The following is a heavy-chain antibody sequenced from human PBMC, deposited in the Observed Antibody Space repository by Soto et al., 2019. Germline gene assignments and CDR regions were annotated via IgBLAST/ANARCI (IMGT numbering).Heavy chain of an antibody. CDR2: IYSGGST. D-gene: IGHD3-3*01. J-gene: IGHJ4*02. CDR1: GFTVSSNY. CDR3: ARGGADFWSGFKAAGFDY. V-gene: IGHV3-53*01. Sequence: GGSLRLSCAASGFTVSSNYMSWVRQAPGKGLEWVSVIYSGGSTYYADSVKGRFTISRDNSKNTLYLQMNSLRAEDTAVYYCARGGADFWSGFKAAGFDYWGQGTLVTVSS.